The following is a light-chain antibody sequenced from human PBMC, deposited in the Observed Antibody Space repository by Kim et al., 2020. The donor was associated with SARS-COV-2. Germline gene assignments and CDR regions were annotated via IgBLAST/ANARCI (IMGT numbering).Light chain of an antibody. V-gene: IGKV1-39*01. Sequence: DIQMTQSPSSLSASVGDRVTITCRASQRITTYLNWYQLKPGKAPRLLIYAASSLQSGVPSRFSGNGSGADFTLTISSLQPEDFATYFCQQSYSTPYTFGQGTKLEI. J-gene: IGKJ2*01. CDR3: QQSYSTPYT. CDR2: AAS. CDR1: QRITTY.